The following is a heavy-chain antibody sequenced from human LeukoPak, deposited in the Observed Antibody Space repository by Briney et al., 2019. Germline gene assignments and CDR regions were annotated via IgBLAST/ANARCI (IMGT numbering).Heavy chain of an antibody. J-gene: IGHJ3*02. CDR1: GGSFSGYY. CDR3: ARTSPQYHNAFGI. V-gene: IGHV4-34*01. Sequence: SETLSLTCAVYGGSFSGYYWSWIRQPPGKRLEWIGEINHSGSTNYNPSLKSRVTISVDTSKNQFSLKLSSVTAADTAVYYCARTSPQYHNAFGIWGQGTMVTVSS. D-gene: IGHD4-11*01. CDR2: INHSGST.